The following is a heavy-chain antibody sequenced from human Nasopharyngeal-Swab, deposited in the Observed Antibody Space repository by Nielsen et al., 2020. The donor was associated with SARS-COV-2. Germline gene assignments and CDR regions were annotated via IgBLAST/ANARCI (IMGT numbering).Heavy chain of an antibody. CDR3: ARDGFGESPYYYYYGMDV. V-gene: IGHV3-21*01. CDR1: GFTFSNYN. D-gene: IGHD3-10*01. J-gene: IGHJ6*02. CDR2: ISSSTSYI. Sequence: GESLKISCAASGFTFSNYNMNWVRQAPGKGLEWVSSISSSTSYIYYADSVKGRFTISRDNAKNSLYLQMNSLRAEDTAVYYCARDGFGESPYYYYYGMDVWGQGTTVTVSS.